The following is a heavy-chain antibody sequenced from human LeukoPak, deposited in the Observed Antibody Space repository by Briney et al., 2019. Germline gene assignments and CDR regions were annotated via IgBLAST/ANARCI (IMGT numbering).Heavy chain of an antibody. Sequence: ASVKVSCKASGYTFTSYGISWVRQAPGQGLEWMGWISGYNGNTNYAQKLHTRVTMTTDTSPSTAYMELRSLRSDDTAVYYCARDDYGDLDYWGQGTLVTVSS. V-gene: IGHV1-18*01. D-gene: IGHD4-17*01. CDR3: ARDDYGDLDY. J-gene: IGHJ4*02. CDR1: GYTFTSYG. CDR2: ISGYNGNT.